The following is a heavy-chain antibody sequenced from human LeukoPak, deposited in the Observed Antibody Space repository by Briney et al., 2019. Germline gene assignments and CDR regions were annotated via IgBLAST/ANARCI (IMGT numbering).Heavy chain of an antibody. CDR3: ARRDNSSCWSFDA. V-gene: IGHV4-4*07. CDR2: THSSGST. CDR1: AGSINNYH. J-gene: IGHJ4*02. Sequence: SETLSLTCTVSAGSINNYHWSCVRPPAGKGLEWIAQTHSSGSTNYNPTLKSRVTMSIDTPENKPSLTLTSVTAADTAVYYCARRDNSSCWSFDAWGQGTLVTVAS. D-gene: IGHD6-19*01.